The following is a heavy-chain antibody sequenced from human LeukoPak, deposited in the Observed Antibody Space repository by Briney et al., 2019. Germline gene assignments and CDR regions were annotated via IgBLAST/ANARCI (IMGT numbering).Heavy chain of an antibody. CDR3: ATLRTTEVDY. CDR1: GYSISNGYY. D-gene: IGHD4-17*01. J-gene: IGHJ4*02. Sequence: SETLSLTCTVSGYSISNGYYWGWVRQPPGKGLEWIGSIYHSGSTYYNPSLKSRVTISVDTSKNQFSLKLSSVTAADTAVYYCATLRTTEVDYWGQGTLVTVSS. CDR2: IYHSGST. V-gene: IGHV4-38-2*02.